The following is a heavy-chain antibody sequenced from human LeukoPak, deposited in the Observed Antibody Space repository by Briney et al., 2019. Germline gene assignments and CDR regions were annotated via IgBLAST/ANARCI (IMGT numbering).Heavy chain of an antibody. CDR1: GFTFSSYW. CDR2: INSDCSTT. Sequence: GGSLRLSWAASGFTFSSYWMHWGRHAPGKGVGGVSRINSDCSTTSYADSVKGRFTFSRDNAKNTLYLQMNSLRAEDTAVYYCARYFPMYYYDSSGYYYGYWGQGTLVTVSS. D-gene: IGHD3-22*01. V-gene: IGHV3-74*01. J-gene: IGHJ4*02. CDR3: ARYFPMYYYDSSGYYYGY.